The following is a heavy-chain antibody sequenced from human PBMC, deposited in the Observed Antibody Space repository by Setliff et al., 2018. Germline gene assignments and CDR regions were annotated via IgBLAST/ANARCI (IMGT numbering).Heavy chain of an antibody. CDR3: ARVDFTMLQGVLGQ. CDR1: GGSFSNYY. Sequence: PSETLSLTCTVYGGSFSNYYWSWIRQPPGKGLEWIGEINHSGSTNYNPSLTSRVTISVDTSKNQFSLKLSSVTAADTAVYYCARVDFTMLQGVLGQWGQGTLVTVSS. J-gene: IGHJ1*01. D-gene: IGHD3-10*01. CDR2: INHSGST. V-gene: IGHV4-34*01.